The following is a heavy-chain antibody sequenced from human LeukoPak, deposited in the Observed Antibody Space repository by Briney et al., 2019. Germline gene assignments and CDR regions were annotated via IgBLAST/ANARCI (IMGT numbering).Heavy chain of an antibody. J-gene: IGHJ6*03. D-gene: IGHD3-3*01. V-gene: IGHV3-9*01. CDR1: GFTFGDYA. CDR2: ISWNSDSI. Sequence: GRSLRLSCAASGFTFGDYAMHWVRQAPGKGLEWVSGISWNSDSIGYADSVKGRFTISRDNAKNSLYLQMNSLRAEDTAVYYCARPSPTNTIFGVVSYYYHYMDVWGKGTTVTVSS. CDR3: ARPSPTNTIFGVVSYYYHYMDV.